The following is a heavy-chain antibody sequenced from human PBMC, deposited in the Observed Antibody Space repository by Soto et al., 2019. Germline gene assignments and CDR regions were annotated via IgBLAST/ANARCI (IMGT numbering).Heavy chain of an antibody. CDR2: IYYSGST. J-gene: IGHJ2*01. CDR1: GGSISSGGYY. CDR3: ARDQRLGELSLGSYWYFDL. V-gene: IGHV4-31*03. Sequence: QVQLQESGPGLVKPSQTLSLTCTVSGGSISSGGYYWSWIRQHPGKGLEWIGYIYYSGSTYYNPSLKSRVTISLATSKNQLSLKLSSVTAAATAVYYCARDQRLGELSLGSYWYFDLWGRGTLVTVSS. D-gene: IGHD3-16*02.